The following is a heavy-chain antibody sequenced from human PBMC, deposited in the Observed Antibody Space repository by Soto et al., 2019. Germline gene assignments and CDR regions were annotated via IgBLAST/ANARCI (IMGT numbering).Heavy chain of an antibody. CDR2: ISGGGDST. V-gene: IGHV3-23*01. CDR1: GFTFSNYA. CDR3: AKRSLTPAAMKSPFDY. J-gene: IGHJ4*02. Sequence: EVQLLESGGGLVQPGGSLRLSCAASGFTFSNYAMSWVRQAPGKGLEWVSTISGGGDSTYYADSVKGRFTISRDSSKNTLYLQVNSLRAEDTAAYYCAKRSLTPAAMKSPFDYWGQGTRVTVSS. D-gene: IGHD2-2*01.